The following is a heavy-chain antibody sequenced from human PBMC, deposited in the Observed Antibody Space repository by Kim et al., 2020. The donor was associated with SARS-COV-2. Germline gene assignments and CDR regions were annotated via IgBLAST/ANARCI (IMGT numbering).Heavy chain of an antibody. D-gene: IGHD3-10*01. J-gene: IGHJ6*02. CDR2: ISYDGSNN. CDR3: GRDPWSRLRGLTYSYYGMDV. CDR1: GFTLSSYA. Sequence: GGSLRLSCAASGFTLSSYAMHWVRQAPGKGLEWVAVISYDGSNNYYADSVKGRFTISRDNSKNTLYLQMNSLRGEDTAVYHCGRDPWSRLRGLTYSYYGMDVWGQGITVTVSS. V-gene: IGHV3-30-3*01.